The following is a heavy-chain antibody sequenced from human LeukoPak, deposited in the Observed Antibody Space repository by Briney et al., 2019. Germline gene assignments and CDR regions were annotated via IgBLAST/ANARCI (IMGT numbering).Heavy chain of an antibody. V-gene: IGHV3-48*03. CDR2: ISSPGTTI. D-gene: IGHD6-13*01. CDR1: GFTFSSFE. Sequence: GGSLRLSCAASGFTFSSFEMSWVRQAPGKGREWVSYISSPGTTIYYADSVKGRFTISRDNAKNSLYLQMNSLRAEDTAVYCCARVRQQLFDYWGQGTLVPVSS. J-gene: IGHJ4*02. CDR3: ARVRQQLFDY.